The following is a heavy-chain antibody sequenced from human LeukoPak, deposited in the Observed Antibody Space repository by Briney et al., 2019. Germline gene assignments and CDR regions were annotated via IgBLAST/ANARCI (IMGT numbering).Heavy chain of an antibody. V-gene: IGHV3-53*01. Sequence: GGSLRLSCAASGFTVSSNSMSWVRQAPGKGLEWVPVIYSGGNTFDADSVKGRFTISRDNSKNTLYLQMNSLRAEDTAVYYCARDRAGGSGFGYWGQGTLITVSS. CDR2: IYSGGNT. CDR1: GFTVSSNS. J-gene: IGHJ4*02. D-gene: IGHD1-1*01. CDR3: ARDRAGGSGFGY.